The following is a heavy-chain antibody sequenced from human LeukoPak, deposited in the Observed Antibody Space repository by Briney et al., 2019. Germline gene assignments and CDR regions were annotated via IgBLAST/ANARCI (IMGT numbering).Heavy chain of an antibody. J-gene: IGHJ4*02. CDR1: GLSFSNYW. CDR2: TNLHGTAV. D-gene: IGHD3-10*02. V-gene: IGHV3-74*01. CDR3: ASAYTYVRLGDH. Sequence: GGSLRLSCAVSGLSFSNYWMHWVRQAPGEGLVWVARTNLHGTAVDYADPVKGRFTISRDNSKNMLFLQMNSLRVEDTAVYYCASAYTYVRLGDHWGQGTLVTVSP.